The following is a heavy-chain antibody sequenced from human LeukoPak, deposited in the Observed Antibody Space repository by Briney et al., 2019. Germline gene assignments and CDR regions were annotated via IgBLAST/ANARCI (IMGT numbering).Heavy chain of an antibody. CDR2: ISTSSV. V-gene: IGHV3-48*01. J-gene: IGHJ4*02. CDR3: ARQNGAGYYYYFDS. Sequence: GGSLRLSCAASGFTFSSYSMNWVRQAPGKGLEWVSYISTSSVHYADSVKGRFTIPRDNAKNSLYLQMNSLRGEDTAVYYCARQNGAGYYYYFDSWGQGTLVSVSS. D-gene: IGHD3-22*01. CDR1: GFTFSSYS.